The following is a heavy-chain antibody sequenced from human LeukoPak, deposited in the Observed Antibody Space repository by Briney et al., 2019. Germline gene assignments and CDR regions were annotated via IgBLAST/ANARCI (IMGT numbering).Heavy chain of an antibody. V-gene: IGHV3-53*01. J-gene: IGHJ6*02. CDR3: AKSSTSQRGYYGMDV. CDR2: IYSGSST. D-gene: IGHD6-25*01. Sequence: PGGSLRLSCAASGFTVSSNYMSWVRQAPGKGLEWVSIIYSGSSTYYADSVKGRFAISRDSSKNTLSLQMNSLRVEDTGVYFCAKSSTSQRGYYGMDVWGQGTTVTVSS. CDR1: GFTVSSNY.